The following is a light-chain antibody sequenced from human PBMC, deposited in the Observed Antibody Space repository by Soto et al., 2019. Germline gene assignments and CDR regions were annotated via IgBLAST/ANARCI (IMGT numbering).Light chain of an antibody. V-gene: IGKV1-39*01. CDR2: AAS. Sequence: DIQMTQSPSSLSASVGDRVTITCRASESISRHLNWYQQKPGKAPKLLIYAASSLQNGVPSRFSGSGSGTDCTLTISNLQPEDFATYYCQQSYSTLSITFGQGTRLEIK. CDR3: QQSYSTLSIT. CDR1: ESISRH. J-gene: IGKJ5*01.